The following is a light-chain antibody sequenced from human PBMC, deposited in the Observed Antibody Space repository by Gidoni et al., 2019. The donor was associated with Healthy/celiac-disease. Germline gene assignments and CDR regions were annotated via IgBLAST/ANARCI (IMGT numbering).Light chain of an antibody. Sequence: EIVLTQSPGTLPLSPGERATLSCRASQSVSSSYLAWYQQKPGQAPRLLIYGASSRATGIPDRFSGSGSGTDFTLTISRLEPEDFAVYYCQQYGSSPVTFGQGTKLEIK. CDR1: QSVSSSY. J-gene: IGKJ2*01. CDR3: QQYGSSPVT. CDR2: GAS. V-gene: IGKV3-20*01.